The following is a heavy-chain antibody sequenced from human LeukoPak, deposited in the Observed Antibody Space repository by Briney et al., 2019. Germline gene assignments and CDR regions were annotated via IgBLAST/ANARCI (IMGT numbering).Heavy chain of an antibody. CDR3: ASRRVLTGEPY. Sequence: SETLSLTCAVSGAYLSSHAWWTWVRQPPRKGLEYVGEIYHSGSTIYNPSLSGRVTISVHKSNNQFSLKLTSVTAADTAVYYCASRRVLTGEPYWGQGSLVTVPS. CDR2: IYHSGST. D-gene: IGHD7-27*01. CDR1: GAYLSSHAW. V-gene: IGHV4-4*02. J-gene: IGHJ4*02.